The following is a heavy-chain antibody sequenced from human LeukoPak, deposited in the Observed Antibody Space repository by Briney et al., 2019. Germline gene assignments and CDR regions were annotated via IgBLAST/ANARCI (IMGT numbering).Heavy chain of an antibody. CDR3: ARLDAGFGGMDV. V-gene: IGHV3-7*03. J-gene: IGHJ6*02. D-gene: IGHD3-3*01. Sequence: GGSLRLSCAASGFTFSNYWMSWVRQAPGKGLEWVANIKQDESEKFYVDSVKGRFTISRDNAKNSLYLQMNSLRSEDTAVYYCARLDAGFGGMDVWGQGTTVTVSS. CDR1: GFTFSNYW. CDR2: IKQDESEK.